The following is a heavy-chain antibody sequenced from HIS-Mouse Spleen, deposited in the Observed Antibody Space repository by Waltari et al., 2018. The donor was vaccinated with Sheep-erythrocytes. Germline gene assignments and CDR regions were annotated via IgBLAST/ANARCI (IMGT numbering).Heavy chain of an antibody. CDR1: GFPFSSYS. CDR3: ARVASGATFDY. V-gene: IGHV3-21*01. Sequence: EVQLVESGGGLVKPGGSLRLSCAASGFPFSSYSMNWVRQAPGKGRGWVSSISSSRSYIYYAESVKGRFTISRDNAKNSLYLQMNSLRAEDTAVYYCARVASGATFDYWGQGTLVTVSS. J-gene: IGHJ4*02. D-gene: IGHD1-26*01. CDR2: ISSSRSYI.